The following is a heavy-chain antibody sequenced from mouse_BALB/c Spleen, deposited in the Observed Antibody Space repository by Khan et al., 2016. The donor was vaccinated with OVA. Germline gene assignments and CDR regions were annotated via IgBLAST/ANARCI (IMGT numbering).Heavy chain of an antibody. D-gene: IGHD2-14*01. V-gene: IGHV9-4*02. Sequence: QIQLVQSGPELKKPGETVRISCKASGYTFTTAGMQWVQKMPGKGLKWIGWINTHSGVPKYAEDFKGRFVFSLETSASTAYLQITNLKNEDTATYFCARGRAAFYRNDGGAMDSWGQGTSLTVSS. J-gene: IGHJ4*01. CDR3: ARGRAAFYRNDGGAMDS. CDR1: GYTFTTAG. CDR2: INTHSGVP.